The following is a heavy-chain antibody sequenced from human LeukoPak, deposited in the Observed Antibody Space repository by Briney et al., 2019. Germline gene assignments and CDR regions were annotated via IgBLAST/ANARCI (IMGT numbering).Heavy chain of an antibody. CDR2: VKSKTDGGTT. Sequence: GGSLRLSCAASGFTFSSYWMHWVRQAPGKGLEWVGRVKSKTDGGTTDYAAPVKGRFTISRDDSKNTLYLQMSSLKTEDTAVYYCTTQLRGSYYDYWGQGTLVTVSS. D-gene: IGHD1-26*01. CDR3: TTQLRGSYYDY. J-gene: IGHJ4*02. CDR1: GFTFSSYW. V-gene: IGHV3-15*01.